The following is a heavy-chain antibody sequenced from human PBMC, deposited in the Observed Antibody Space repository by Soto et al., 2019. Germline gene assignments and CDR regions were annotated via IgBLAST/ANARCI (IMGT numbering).Heavy chain of an antibody. Sequence: GWSLRLSCAASGFTFRSYSMNWVRQAPGKGLEWVSYISISSRTIYYADSVKGRFTISRDDAKNSLYLQMNSLRDEDTSVYYCARDNGIAGSFDPWGQGTLVTASS. CDR2: ISISSRTI. V-gene: IGHV3-48*02. CDR3: ARDNGIAGSFDP. CDR1: GFTFRSYS. J-gene: IGHJ5*02. D-gene: IGHD6-13*01.